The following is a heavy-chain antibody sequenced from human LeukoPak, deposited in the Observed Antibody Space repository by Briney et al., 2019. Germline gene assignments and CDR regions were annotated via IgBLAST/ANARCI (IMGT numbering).Heavy chain of an antibody. CDR1: GGSFSGYY. J-gene: IGHJ6*03. Sequence: SETLSLTCAVYGGSFSGYYWSWIRQPPGKGLEWIGEINHSGSTNYNPSLKSRVTISVDTSKNQFSLKLSSVTAADTAVYYCARLTQPNYYYYMDVWGKGTTVTVSS. D-gene: IGHD1-14*01. CDR3: ARLTQPNYYYYMDV. V-gene: IGHV4-34*01. CDR2: INHSGST.